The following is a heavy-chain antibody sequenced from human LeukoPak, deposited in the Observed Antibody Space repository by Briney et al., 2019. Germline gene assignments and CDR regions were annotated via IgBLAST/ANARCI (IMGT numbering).Heavy chain of an antibody. J-gene: IGHJ4*02. V-gene: IGHV3-11*06. CDR3: ARDSVGARSFDY. D-gene: IGHD1-26*01. CDR1: GFTFSDYY. Sequence: GGSLRLSCAASGFTFSDYYMAWIRQAPGKGLEWVSYISSSSSYTNYADSVKGRFTISRDNAENSLYLQMNSLRAEDTAVYYCARDSVGARSFDYWGQGTLVTVSS. CDR2: ISSSSSYT.